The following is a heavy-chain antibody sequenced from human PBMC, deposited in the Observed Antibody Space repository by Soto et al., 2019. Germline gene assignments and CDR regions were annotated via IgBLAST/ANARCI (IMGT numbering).Heavy chain of an antibody. CDR1: GGSISSSSYY. J-gene: IGHJ5*02. D-gene: IGHD3-22*01. V-gene: IGHV4-39*01. CDR3: ARPSSPPYDSSGYEIWFDP. Sequence: SETLSLTCTVSGGSISSSSYYWGWIRQPPGKGLEWIGSIYYSGSTYYNPSLKSRVTISVDTSKNQFSLKLSSVTAADTAVYYCARPSSPPYDSSGYEIWFDPWGQGTLVTVSS. CDR2: IYYSGST.